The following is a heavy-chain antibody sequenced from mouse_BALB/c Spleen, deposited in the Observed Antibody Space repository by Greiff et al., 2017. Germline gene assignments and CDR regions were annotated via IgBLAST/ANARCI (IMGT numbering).Heavy chain of an antibody. Sequence: VQLQQSGPELVKPGASVKISCKASGYAFSSSWMNWVKQRPGQGLEWIGRIYPGDGDTNYNGKFKGKATLTADKSSSTAYMQLSSLTSVDSAVYFCASHPPAYWGQGTLVTVSA. CDR1: GYAFSSSW. V-gene: IGHV1-82*01. J-gene: IGHJ3*01. CDR3: ASHPPAY. CDR2: IYPGDGDT.